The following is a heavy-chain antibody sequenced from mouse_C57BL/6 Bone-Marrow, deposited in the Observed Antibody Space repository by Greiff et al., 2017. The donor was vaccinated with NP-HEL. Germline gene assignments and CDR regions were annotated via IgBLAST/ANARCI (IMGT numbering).Heavy chain of an antibody. V-gene: IGHV1-74*01. CDR3: ARFYSGSSFGFAY. Sequence: QVHVKQPGAELVKPGASVKVSCKASGYTFTSYWMHWVKQRPGQGLEWIGRIHPSDSDTNYNQKFKGKATLTVDKSSSTAYMQLSSLTSEDSAVYYCARFYSGSSFGFAYWGQGTLVTVSA. CDR1: GYTFTSYW. D-gene: IGHD1-1*01. J-gene: IGHJ3*01. CDR2: IHPSDSDT.